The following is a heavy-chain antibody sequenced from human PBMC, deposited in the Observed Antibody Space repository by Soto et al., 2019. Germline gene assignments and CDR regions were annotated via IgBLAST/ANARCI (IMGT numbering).Heavy chain of an antibody. CDR2: ISYGGSNK. J-gene: IGHJ5*02. Sequence: QVQLVESGGGVVQPGRSLRLSCAAAGFTFSSYGMHWVRQAPGKGLEWVAVISYGGSNKYYADSVKGRFTISRDNSKNTLYLQMNNQRAEDTAVYYGAKDNCISTSCYRLYNWFDPWGQGTLVTVSS. V-gene: IGHV3-30*18. CDR1: GFTFSSYG. CDR3: AKDNCISTSCYRLYNWFDP. D-gene: IGHD2-2*01.